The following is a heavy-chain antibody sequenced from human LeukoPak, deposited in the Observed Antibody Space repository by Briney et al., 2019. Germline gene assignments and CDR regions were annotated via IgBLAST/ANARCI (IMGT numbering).Heavy chain of an antibody. D-gene: IGHD3-10*01. J-gene: IGHJ4*02. V-gene: IGHV3-30*19. CDR1: GFTFSSYG. CDR3: ARDMYDNGWSSFDY. Sequence: PGRSLRLSCAASGFTFSSYGMHWVRQAPGKGLEWVAVIWYDGSNKYYANSVQGRFTISRDNSKNTLYLQMNSLRAEDTALYYCARDMYDNGWSSFDYWGQGTLVTVSS. CDR2: IWYDGSNK.